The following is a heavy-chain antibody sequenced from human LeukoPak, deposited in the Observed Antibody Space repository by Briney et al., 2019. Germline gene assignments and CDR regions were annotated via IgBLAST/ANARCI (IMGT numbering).Heavy chain of an antibody. CDR3: AKGPYIVVVIA. V-gene: IGHV3-23*01. CDR2: ISGSGGST. Sequence: GGSLRLSCAASGFTFSSYAMSWVRQAPGKGLEWVSAISGSGGSTYYADSVKGRFTISRDNSKNTLYLQMNSPRAEDTAVYYCAKGPYIVVVIAWGQGTLVTVSS. D-gene: IGHD3-22*01. CDR1: GFTFSSYA. J-gene: IGHJ4*02.